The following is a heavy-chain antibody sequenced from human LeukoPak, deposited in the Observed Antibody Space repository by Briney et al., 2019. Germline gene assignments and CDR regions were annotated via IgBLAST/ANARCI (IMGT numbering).Heavy chain of an antibody. CDR1: EFTFSSYA. D-gene: IGHD3-22*01. J-gene: IGHJ5*02. Sequence: VGSLRLSRAASEFTFSSYAMHCVRQAPGKGLEYVSAISSIGGSTYYANSGEGRFSISRDNSKNTLYLQMRSLRGEDMAVYYCARPGNYDSSGFYSWGQGTLVTVSS. CDR2: ISSIGGST. CDR3: ARPGNYDSSGFYS. V-gene: IGHV3-64*01.